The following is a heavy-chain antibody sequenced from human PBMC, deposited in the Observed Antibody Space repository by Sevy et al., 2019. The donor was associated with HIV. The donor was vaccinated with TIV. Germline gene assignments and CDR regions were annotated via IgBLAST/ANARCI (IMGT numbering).Heavy chain of an antibody. CDR3: ARDASSYCTSYSCYGGWVDP. Sequence: ASVKVSCKASGGTFSSYAINWVRQAPGQGLEWMGRIIPIPGITNYAQKFQGRVTITADKSTSTAYMELSSLRSEDTAVYYCARDASSYCTSYSCYGGWVDPWGQGTLVTVSS. V-gene: IGHV1-69*04. D-gene: IGHD2-2*01. J-gene: IGHJ5*02. CDR1: GGTFSSYA. CDR2: IIPIPGIT.